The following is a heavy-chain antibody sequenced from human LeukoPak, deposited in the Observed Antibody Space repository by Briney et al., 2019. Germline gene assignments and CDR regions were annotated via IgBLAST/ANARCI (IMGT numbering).Heavy chain of an antibody. Sequence: GGSLRLSCAASGFTFDDYAMHWVRQAPGKGLEWVSGISWNSGNIGYADSVKGRFTISRDNAKNSLFLQMNSLRAEDTALYYCAKDYCSSTTCYYNYWGQGTLVTVSS. D-gene: IGHD2-2*01. CDR2: ISWNSGNI. CDR3: AKDYCSSTTCYYNY. J-gene: IGHJ4*02. CDR1: GFTFDDYA. V-gene: IGHV3-9*01.